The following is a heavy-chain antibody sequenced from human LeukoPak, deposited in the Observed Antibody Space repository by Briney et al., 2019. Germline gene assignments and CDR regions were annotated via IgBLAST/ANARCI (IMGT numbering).Heavy chain of an antibody. Sequence: PGGSLRLSCAASGFSFNSYTMSWVRQAPGKGLEWVSGISGSGGSTYCADSVKGRFTISRDNSKNTLYLQMNSLRAEDTAVYYCAKVPRITMIVVVTPDYWGQGTLVTVSS. D-gene: IGHD3-22*01. CDR3: AKVPRITMIVVVTPDY. V-gene: IGHV3-23*01. J-gene: IGHJ4*02. CDR1: GFSFNSYT. CDR2: ISGSGGST.